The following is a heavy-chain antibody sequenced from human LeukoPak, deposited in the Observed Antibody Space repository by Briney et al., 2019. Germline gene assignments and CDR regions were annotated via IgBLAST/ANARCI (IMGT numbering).Heavy chain of an antibody. D-gene: IGHD5-24*01. CDR1: GYTFTSYW. CDR2: IYPGDSDT. Sequence: AGESLKISCKGAGYTFTSYWIGGGRQIPGKGLEWRGIIYPGDSDTRYSPSFQGQVTISADKSISTAYLQWSSLKASDTAMYYCARRAGRDGSLDYWGQGTLVTVSS. V-gene: IGHV5-51*01. CDR3: ARRAGRDGSLDY. J-gene: IGHJ4*02.